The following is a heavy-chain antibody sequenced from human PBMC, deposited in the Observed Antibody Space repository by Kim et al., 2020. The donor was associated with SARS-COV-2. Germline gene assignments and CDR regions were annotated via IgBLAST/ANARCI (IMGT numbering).Heavy chain of an antibody. J-gene: IGHJ4*02. CDR3: ARRGPDRIFDY. CDR1: GFTFSSYA. CDR2: ISYDGSNK. D-gene: IGHD3-22*01. Sequence: GGSPRLSCAASGFTFSSYAMHWVRQAPGKGLEWVAVISYDGSNKYYADSVKGRFTISRDNSKNTLYLQMNSLRAEDTAVYYCARRGPDRIFDYWGQGTLVTVSS. V-gene: IGHV3-30*04.